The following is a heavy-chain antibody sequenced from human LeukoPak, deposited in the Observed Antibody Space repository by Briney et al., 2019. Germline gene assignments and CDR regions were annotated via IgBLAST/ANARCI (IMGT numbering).Heavy chain of an antibody. J-gene: IGHJ4*02. CDR1: GYTLTELS. V-gene: IGHV1-24*01. Sequence: GASVKVSCKVSGYTLTELSMHWVRQAPGKGLEWMGGFDPEDGETIYAQKFQSRVTMTEDTSTDTAYMELSSLRSEDTAVYYCATYKIYCSSTSCYGFYWGQGTLVTVSS. CDR2: FDPEDGET. D-gene: IGHD2-2*01. CDR3: ATYKIYCSSTSCYGFY.